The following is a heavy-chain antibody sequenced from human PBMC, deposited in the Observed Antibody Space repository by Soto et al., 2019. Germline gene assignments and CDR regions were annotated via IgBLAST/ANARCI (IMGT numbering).Heavy chain of an antibody. CDR1: GFTFSSYG. CDR2: ISYAGSNK. V-gene: IGHV3-30*18. Sequence: QVQLVESGGGVVQPGRSLRLSCAASGFTFSSYGMHWVRQAPGKGLEWVAVISYAGSNKYYADSVKGRFTISRDKSKNTLYLQMNSLRAEDTAVYYCAKDRGVGALDYWGQGTLVTVSS. J-gene: IGHJ4*02. CDR3: AKDRGVGALDY. D-gene: IGHD1-26*01.